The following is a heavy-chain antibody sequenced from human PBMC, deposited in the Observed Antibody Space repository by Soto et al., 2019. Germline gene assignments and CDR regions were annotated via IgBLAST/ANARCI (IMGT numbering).Heavy chain of an antibody. CDR3: XXXXXXXAXXXXXDX. V-gene: IGHV3-74*01. Sequence: EVQLVESGGGLVQPGESLRLSCAASGFTFSSYWMHWVRQAPGKGLVWVSRINSDGSSTSYAGSVKGRFTISRDNAKNTLYLQMNSLRAXXXXVXYXXXXXXXXAXXXXXDXXXXGTLXTVSS. CDR1: GFTFSSYW. J-gene: IGHJ4*02. CDR2: INSDGSST. D-gene: IGHD3-10*01.